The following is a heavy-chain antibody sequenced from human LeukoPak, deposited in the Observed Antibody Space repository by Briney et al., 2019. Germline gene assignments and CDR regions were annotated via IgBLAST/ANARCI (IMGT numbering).Heavy chain of an antibody. CDR1: GGSISSSNW. Sequence: PSETLSLTCAVSGGSISSSNWWSWVRQPPGKGLEWIGEIYHSGSTNYNPSLNSRVTISVDTSKNQFSLKLSSVAAADTAVYYCARGDNWNDEGVLGFDYWGQGTLVTVSS. J-gene: IGHJ4*02. V-gene: IGHV4-4*02. CDR2: IYHSGST. D-gene: IGHD1-1*01. CDR3: ARGDNWNDEGVLGFDY.